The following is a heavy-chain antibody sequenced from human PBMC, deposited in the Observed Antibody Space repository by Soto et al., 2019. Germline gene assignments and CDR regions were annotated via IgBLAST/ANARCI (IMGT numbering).Heavy chain of an antibody. V-gene: IGHV4-61*01. Sequence: QVQLQESGPGLVKPSETLSLTCTVSGDSVTSGTYFWTWIRQPPGKGLEWIGYIYYSGHTKYNPPLGSRVTLSLDTFKNQFSLQLPSVTAADTAVYYCARGVVVDCDPWGQGTPVTVSS. CDR3: ARGVVVDCDP. J-gene: IGHJ5*02. D-gene: IGHD2-21*01. CDR1: GDSVTSGTYF. CDR2: IYYSGHT.